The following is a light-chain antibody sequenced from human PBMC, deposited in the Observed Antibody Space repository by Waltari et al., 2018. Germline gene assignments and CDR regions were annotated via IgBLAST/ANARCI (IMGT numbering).Light chain of an antibody. CDR3: QQYHTLYT. CDR2: KAS. V-gene: IGKV1-5*03. Sequence: IQMTQSASTLSAYVGDRVTITCRASQSISSWLAWYQQKPGKAPKLLIYKASSLESGVPSRFSGSGSGTEFTLTISSLQPDDFATYYCQQYHTLYTFGQGTKLEI. J-gene: IGKJ2*01. CDR1: QSISSW.